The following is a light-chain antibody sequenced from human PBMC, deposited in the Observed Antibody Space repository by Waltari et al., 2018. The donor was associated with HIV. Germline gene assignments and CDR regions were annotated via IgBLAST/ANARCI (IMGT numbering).Light chain of an antibody. CDR2: WAS. V-gene: IGKV4-1*01. CDR1: RSILYSSDHRNS. J-gene: IGKJ4*01. CDR3: QQYLRSPPT. Sequence: DIVMTQSPDSLPVSLGERATINCTASRSILYSSDHRNSLAWYQQKPRRPTRVLISWASTRESGVPDRFSGSGSGTDFALTISRLQAEDVAVYHCQQYLRSPPTFGGGTKVEIK.